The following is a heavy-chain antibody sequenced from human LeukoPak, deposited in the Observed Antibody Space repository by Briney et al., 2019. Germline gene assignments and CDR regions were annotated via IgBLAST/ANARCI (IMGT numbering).Heavy chain of an antibody. V-gene: IGHV4-61*02. J-gene: IGHJ4*02. CDR3: ARGPRGEYYFDY. CDR2: IYTSGST. CDR1: GGSISSGSYY. Sequence: SETLSLTCTVSGGSISSGSYYGSWIRQPAGKGLEWIGRIYTSGSTNYNPSLKSRVTISVDTSKNQFSLKLSSVTAADTAVYYCARGPRGEYYFDYWGQGTLVTVSS. D-gene: IGHD3-10*01.